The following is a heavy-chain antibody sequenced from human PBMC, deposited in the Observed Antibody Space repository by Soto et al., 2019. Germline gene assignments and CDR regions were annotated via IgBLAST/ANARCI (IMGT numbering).Heavy chain of an antibody. CDR3: ARDLFGYCSGGSCREGWFDP. V-gene: IGHV3-7*01. D-gene: IGHD2-15*01. J-gene: IGHJ5*02. Sequence: EVQLVESGGGLVQPGGSLRLSCAASGFTFSSYWMSWVRQAPGKGLEWVANIKQDGSEKYYVDSVKGRFTISRDNAKNSLYLRMNSLRAEDTAVYYCARDLFGYCSGGSCREGWFDPWGQGTLVTVSS. CDR1: GFTFSSYW. CDR2: IKQDGSEK.